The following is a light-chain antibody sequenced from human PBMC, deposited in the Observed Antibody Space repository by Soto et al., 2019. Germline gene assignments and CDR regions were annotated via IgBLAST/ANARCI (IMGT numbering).Light chain of an antibody. Sequence: SPGERATLSCRASQSVSSNLAWYQQKPGQAPRLLIYGASTRATGIPARFSGSGSGTEFTLTISSLQSEDFAVYYCQQYNNWPPWTFGQGTKVEIK. CDR3: QQYNNWPPWT. J-gene: IGKJ1*01. CDR1: QSVSSN. CDR2: GAS. V-gene: IGKV3-15*01.